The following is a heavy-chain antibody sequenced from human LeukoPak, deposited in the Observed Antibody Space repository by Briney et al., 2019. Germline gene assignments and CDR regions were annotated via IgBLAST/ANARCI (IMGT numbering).Heavy chain of an antibody. V-gene: IGHV4-34*01. CDR1: GGSLSGNY. J-gene: IGHJ4*02. CDR2: GTHDGVT. CDR3: ARGLNILDY. Sequence: SETLSLTCAVHGGSLSGNYWSWIRQPPGKGLEWIGQGTHDGVTTYNPSLKSRVTISVDTPRNQVSLKVTPLTAADTAVYYCARGLNILDYWGQGSLVTVSS.